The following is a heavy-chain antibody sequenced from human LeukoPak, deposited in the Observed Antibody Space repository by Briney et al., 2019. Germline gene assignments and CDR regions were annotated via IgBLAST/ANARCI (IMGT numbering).Heavy chain of an antibody. CDR3: AKDVFTYCYFDY. J-gene: IGHJ4*02. D-gene: IGHD1-26*01. V-gene: IGHV3-30*18. CDR1: GFTFSSYG. CDR2: ISNDGSTK. Sequence: GGSLRLSCAASGFTFSSYGMHWVRQAPGKGLEWVAVISNDGSTKCYADSVKGRFSISRDNSKNTLYLQMNSLRAEDTAVYYCAKDVFTYCYFDYWGQGTLVTVSS.